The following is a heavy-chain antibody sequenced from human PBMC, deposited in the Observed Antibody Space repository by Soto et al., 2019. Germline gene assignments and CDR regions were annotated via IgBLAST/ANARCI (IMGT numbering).Heavy chain of an antibody. CDR3: ARETRSTSWLYYFDY. Sequence: QVQLVQSGAEVQKPGSSVKVSCKASGGTFSSYTISWVRQAPGQGLEWMGRIIPILGIANYAQKFQGRVTITADKSTSTAYMELSSLRSEDTAVYYCARETRSTSWLYYFDYWGQGTLVTVSS. V-gene: IGHV1-69*08. D-gene: IGHD2-2*01. J-gene: IGHJ4*02. CDR2: IIPILGIA. CDR1: GGTFSSYT.